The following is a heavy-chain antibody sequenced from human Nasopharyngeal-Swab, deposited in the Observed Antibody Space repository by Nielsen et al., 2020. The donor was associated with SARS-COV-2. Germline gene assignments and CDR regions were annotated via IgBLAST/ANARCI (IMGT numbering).Heavy chain of an antibody. J-gene: IGHJ4*02. CDR2: MNPNSGNT. CDR1: GYTFTSYD. Sequence: ASVKVSCKASGYTFTSYDINWVRQATGQGLEWMGWMNPNSGNTGYAQKFQGRVTMTRNTSISTAYMELSSLRSEDTAVYYCARAPLTQYYYGSGSYYLSYWGQGTLVTVSS. CDR3: ARAPLTQYYYGSGSYYLSY. D-gene: IGHD3-10*01. V-gene: IGHV1-8*01.